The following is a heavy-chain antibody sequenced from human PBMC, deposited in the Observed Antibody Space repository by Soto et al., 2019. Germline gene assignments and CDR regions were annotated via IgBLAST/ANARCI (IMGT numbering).Heavy chain of an antibody. V-gene: IGHV4-34*01. CDR1: GGSFRGYY. CDR2: INHSGST. CDR3: ARSITFDWLFFDN. Sequence: SETLSLTCAVYGGSFRGYYWSWIRQPPGKGLEWIGEINHSGSTNYNPSLKSRVTISVDTSKNQFSLKLSSVTAADTAVYYCARSITFDWLFFDNWGQGTLVTVSS. J-gene: IGHJ4*02. D-gene: IGHD3-9*01.